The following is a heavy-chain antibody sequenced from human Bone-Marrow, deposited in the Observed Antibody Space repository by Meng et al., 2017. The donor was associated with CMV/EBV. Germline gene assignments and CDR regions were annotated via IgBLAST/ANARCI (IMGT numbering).Heavy chain of an antibody. J-gene: IGHJ4*02. CDR2: ISSSSSYI. Sequence: GGSLRLSCAAIGFTFSSYSMNWVRQAPGKGLEWVSSISSSSSYIYYAESVKGRFTISRDNAKNSLYLQMNSLRAEETAVYYCARGSGYQFDYWGRGTQVT. CDR3: ARGSGYQFDY. V-gene: IGHV3-21*01. D-gene: IGHD3-22*01. CDR1: GFTFSSYS.